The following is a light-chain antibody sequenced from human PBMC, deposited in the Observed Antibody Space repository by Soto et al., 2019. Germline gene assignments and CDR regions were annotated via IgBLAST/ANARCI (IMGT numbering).Light chain of an antibody. CDR3: QQSYSAPPLT. CDR2: AAS. CDR1: QSISKY. V-gene: IGKV1-39*01. J-gene: IGKJ4*01. Sequence: IQMTRSPSSLSASVGDRVTITCRASQSISKYLNWYQQKPGKAPKLLIYAASSLHSGVPSRFSGSGSGTDFTLTISSLQPEDFATYYCQQSYSAPPLTFGGGTNVEFK.